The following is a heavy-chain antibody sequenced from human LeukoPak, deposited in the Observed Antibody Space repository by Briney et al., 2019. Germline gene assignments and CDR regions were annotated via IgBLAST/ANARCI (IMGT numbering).Heavy chain of an antibody. CDR3: ARDRGWYHADS. V-gene: IGHV3-7*01. CDR1: GFTFSSSW. D-gene: IGHD6-19*01. CDR2: IKEDGSWK. J-gene: IGHJ4*02. Sequence: PGGSLRLSCAASGFTFSSSWMGWARQAPGKGLEWVANIKEDGSWKHYAVSVQGRFTISRDNAKNSLYLQMNSLRAEDTAVYYCARDRGWYHADSWDQGTLVTVSS.